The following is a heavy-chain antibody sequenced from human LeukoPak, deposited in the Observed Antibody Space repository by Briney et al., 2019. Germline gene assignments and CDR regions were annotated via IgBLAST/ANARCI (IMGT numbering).Heavy chain of an antibody. D-gene: IGHD6-19*01. CDR3: ARARHNIHNGWAWYFDL. Sequence: SQTLSLTWALSGXSVSSNSSAWNWIRQYPSRGLEWLGRTYYTSKWYNDYAVSVKSRITINPDTSRNQFSLQLSSVTPEDTAVYYCARARHNIHNGWAWYFDLWGRGTLVTVSS. J-gene: IGHJ2*01. CDR2: TYYTSKWYN. CDR1: GXSVSSNSSA. V-gene: IGHV6-1*01.